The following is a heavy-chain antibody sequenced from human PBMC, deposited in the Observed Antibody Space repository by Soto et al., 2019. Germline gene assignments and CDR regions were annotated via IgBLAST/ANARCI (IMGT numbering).Heavy chain of an antibody. CDR1: GYTFTSYA. J-gene: IGHJ6*02. V-gene: IGHV1-3*05. Sequence: QVQLVQSGAEEKKPGASVKVSCKASGYTFTSYAMHWVRQAPGQRLEWMGWINAGNGNTKYSQKFQGRVTVTRDTPASSVHMGLGSLRSEDTAVSYCARGPSYSGMDVWGQGTTVTVSS. CDR3: ARGPSYSGMDV. CDR2: INAGNGNT.